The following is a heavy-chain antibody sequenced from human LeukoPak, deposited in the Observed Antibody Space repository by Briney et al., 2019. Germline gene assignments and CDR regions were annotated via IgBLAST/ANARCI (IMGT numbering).Heavy chain of an antibody. J-gene: IGHJ6*03. CDR2: ISYDGSNK. D-gene: IGHD3-10*01. V-gene: IGHV3-30*18. Sequence: GRSLRLSGAASGFTFSSYGMHWVRQAPGKGLEWVAVISYDGSNKYYADSVKGRFTISRDNSKNTLYLQMNSLRAEDTAVYYCAKDGSYYGSGSYYPLYYYYYMDVWGQGTMVTVSS. CDR1: GFTFSSYG. CDR3: AKDGSYYGSGSYYPLYYYYYMDV.